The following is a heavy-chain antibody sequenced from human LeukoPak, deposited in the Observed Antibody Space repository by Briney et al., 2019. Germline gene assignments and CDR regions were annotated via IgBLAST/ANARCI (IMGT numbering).Heavy chain of an antibody. CDR1: GFTFSSYG. Sequence: PGGSLRLPCAASGFTFSSYGMHWVRQAPGKGLEWVAVIWYDGSNKYYADSVKGRFTISRDNSKNTLYLQMNSLRAEDTAVYYCAKERYSSSWYSYYYYYMDVWGKGTTVTVSS. CDR2: IWYDGSNK. CDR3: AKERYSSSWYSYYYYYMDV. V-gene: IGHV3-33*06. J-gene: IGHJ6*03. D-gene: IGHD6-13*01.